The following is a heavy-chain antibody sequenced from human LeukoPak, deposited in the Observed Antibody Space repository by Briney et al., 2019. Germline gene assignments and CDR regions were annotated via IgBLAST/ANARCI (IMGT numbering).Heavy chain of an antibody. Sequence: GSLRLSCAASGFSFSTYAMSWVRQAPGKGLEWIGSIYHSGRTYYNSSLKSRVTISVDTSRNQFSLKLNSVTAADTAVYYCAKSNGYGLIDIWGQGTMVTVSS. CDR1: GFSFSTYA. CDR3: AKSNGYGLIDI. J-gene: IGHJ3*02. CDR2: IYHSGRT. D-gene: IGHD3-22*01. V-gene: IGHV4-38-2*01.